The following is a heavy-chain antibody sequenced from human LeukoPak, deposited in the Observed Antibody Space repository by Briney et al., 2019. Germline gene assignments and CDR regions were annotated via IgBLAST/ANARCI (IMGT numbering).Heavy chain of an antibody. V-gene: IGHV4-39*07. CDR3: AREVDAAAAYNWFDP. J-gene: IGHJ5*02. CDR2: IYYSGTT. Sequence: SEALSLTCTVSGGSISSGSYYWVWIRQPPGKGLEWIGTIYYSGTTYYNPSLKSRVTISVDTSKNQFSLRLSSVTAADPAVYYCAREVDAAAAYNWFDPWGQGTLVTVSS. D-gene: IGHD2-2*01. CDR1: GGSISSGSYY.